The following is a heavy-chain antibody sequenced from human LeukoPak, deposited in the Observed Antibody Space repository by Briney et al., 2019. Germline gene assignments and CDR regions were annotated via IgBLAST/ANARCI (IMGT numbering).Heavy chain of an antibody. CDR1: GFTFGSYG. CDR3: AELGITMIGGV. CDR2: ISSSGSTI. V-gene: IGHV3-48*03. Sequence: GRSLRLSCAASGFTFGSYGMSWVRQAPGKGLEWVSYISSSGSTIYYADSVKGRFTISRDNAKNSLYLQMNSLRAEDTAVYYCAELGITMIGGVWGKGTTVTISS. J-gene: IGHJ6*04. D-gene: IGHD3-10*02.